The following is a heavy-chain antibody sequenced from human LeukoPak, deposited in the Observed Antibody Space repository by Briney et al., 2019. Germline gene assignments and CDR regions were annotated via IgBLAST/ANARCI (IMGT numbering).Heavy chain of an antibody. CDR3: GRRHRSYDSGGHVIHY. CDR2: IYYSGST. J-gene: IGHJ4*02. V-gene: IGHV4-30-4*08. Sequence: SQTLSLTCTVSGGSISSGDYYWSWIRQPPGKGLEWIGYIYYSGSTYYNPSLKSRVTISVDTSKNQFSLKLSSVTAPDTAMYYGGRRHRSYDSGGHVIHYWGQGTLVTVSS. D-gene: IGHD3-22*01. CDR1: GGSISSGDYY.